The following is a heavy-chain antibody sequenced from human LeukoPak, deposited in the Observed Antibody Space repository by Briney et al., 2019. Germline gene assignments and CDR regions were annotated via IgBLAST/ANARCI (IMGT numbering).Heavy chain of an antibody. CDR2: IIPIFGTA. Sequence: ASVKVSCKASGGTFSSYAISWVRQAPGPGLEWMGGIIPIFGTANYAQKFQGRVTITADESTSTAYMELSSLRSEDTAVYYCARVGLGYCSSTSCYFDYWGQGTLVTVSS. J-gene: IGHJ4*02. V-gene: IGHV1-69*13. CDR3: ARVGLGYCSSTSCYFDY. CDR1: GGTFSSYA. D-gene: IGHD2-2*01.